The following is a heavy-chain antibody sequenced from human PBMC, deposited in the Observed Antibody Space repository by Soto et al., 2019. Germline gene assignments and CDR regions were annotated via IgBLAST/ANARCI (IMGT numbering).Heavy chain of an antibody. V-gene: IGHV5-51*01. Sequence: GESLKISCKGSGYIFTDHCIVWVRQMAGKGLEWVGIICPGYSNIIYSPSVQGQVTISADMSISTAYLQWSSLKASDTAMYYCARHVEYYGSGSYYTIYGMDVWGQGTTVTVSS. CDR3: ARHVEYYGSGSYYTIYGMDV. CDR1: GYIFTDHC. J-gene: IGHJ6*02. D-gene: IGHD3-10*01. CDR2: ICPGYSNI.